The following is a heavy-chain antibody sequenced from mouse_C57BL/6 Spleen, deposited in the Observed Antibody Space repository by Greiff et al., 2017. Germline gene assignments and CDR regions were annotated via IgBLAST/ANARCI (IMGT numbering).Heavy chain of an antibody. J-gene: IGHJ2*01. CDR1: GYAFTNYL. Sequence: ESGAELVRPGTSVKVSCKASGYAFTNYLIEWVKQRPGQGLEWIGVINPGSGGTNYNEKFKGKATLTADKSSSTAYMQLSSLTSEDSAVYFCARGGTGTRFDYWGQGTTLTVSS. CDR2: INPGSGGT. CDR3: ARGGTGTRFDY. V-gene: IGHV1-54*01. D-gene: IGHD4-1*01.